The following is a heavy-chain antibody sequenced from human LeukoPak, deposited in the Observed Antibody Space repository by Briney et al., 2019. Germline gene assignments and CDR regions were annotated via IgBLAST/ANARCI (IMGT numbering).Heavy chain of an antibody. Sequence: SETLSLTCAVYGGSFSGYYWSWIRQPPGKGLEWIGEINHSGSTNYNPSLKSRVTISVDTSKNQFSLKLSSVTAADTAVYYCARGRRYYYGMDVWGKGTTVTVS. CDR1: GGSFSGYY. V-gene: IGHV4-34*01. CDR2: INHSGST. CDR3: ARGRRYYYGMDV. J-gene: IGHJ6*04.